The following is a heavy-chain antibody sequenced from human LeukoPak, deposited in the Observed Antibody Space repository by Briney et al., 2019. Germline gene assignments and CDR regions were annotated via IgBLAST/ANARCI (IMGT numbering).Heavy chain of an antibody. J-gene: IGHJ6*03. CDR3: ARTTMVRGTYYMDV. D-gene: IGHD3-10*01. V-gene: IGHV4-39*07. Sequence: SETLSLTCTVSGGSISSSSYYWGWIRQPPGKGLEWIGSIYYSGSTYYNPSLKSRVTIPVDTSKNQFSLKLSSVTAADTAVYYCARTTMVRGTYYMDVWGKGTTVTISS. CDR1: GGSISSSSYY. CDR2: IYYSGST.